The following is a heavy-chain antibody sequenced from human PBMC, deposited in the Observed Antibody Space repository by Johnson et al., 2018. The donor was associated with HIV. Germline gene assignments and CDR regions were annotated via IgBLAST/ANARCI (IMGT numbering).Heavy chain of an antibody. CDR3: AKAELVGALEGGAFDI. J-gene: IGHJ3*02. D-gene: IGHD1-26*01. V-gene: IGHV3-23*04. CDR2: LSGSGGST. CDR1: GFTFSSYA. Sequence: EVQLVESGGGLVQPGGSLRLSCAASGFTFSSYAMSWVRQAPGKGLEWVSALSGSGGSTDYAASWKGRFTNSRDNSKNTLYLQMNSLRAEDTAVYYCAKAELVGALEGGAFDIWGQGTMVTVSS.